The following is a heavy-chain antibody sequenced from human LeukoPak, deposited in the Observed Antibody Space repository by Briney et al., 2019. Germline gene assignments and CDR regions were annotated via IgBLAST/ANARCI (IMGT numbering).Heavy chain of an antibody. CDR3: ATDGAGFDT. V-gene: IGHV3-11*01. CDR1: GFTFNDYY. J-gene: IGHJ5*02. Sequence: GGSLRLSCAASGFTFNDYYMSRIRQAPGKGLEWLSYINIGGTNTHYADSVKGRFTISRDNAKKSLYMEMNNLRAEDTAVYYCATDGAGFDTWGQGVLVTVSS. CDR2: INIGGTNT.